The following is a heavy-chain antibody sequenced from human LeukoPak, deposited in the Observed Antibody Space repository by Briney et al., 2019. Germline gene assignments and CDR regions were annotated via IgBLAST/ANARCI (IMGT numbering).Heavy chain of an antibody. V-gene: IGHV3-23*01. CDR3: AKIPLNDYDFWSGSVLVYFDY. CDR1: GFTFSSYS. D-gene: IGHD3-3*01. Sequence: PGGSLRLSCAASGFTFSSYSMNWVRQAPGKGLEWVSAISGSGGSTYYADSVKGRFTISRDNSKNTLYLQMNSLRAEDTAVYYCAKIPLNDYDFWSGSVLVYFDYWGQGTLVTVSS. J-gene: IGHJ4*02. CDR2: ISGSGGST.